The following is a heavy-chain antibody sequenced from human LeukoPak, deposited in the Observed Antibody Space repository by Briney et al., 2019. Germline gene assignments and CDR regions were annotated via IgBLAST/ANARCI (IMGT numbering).Heavy chain of an antibody. Sequence: PSETLSLTCTVSGGSISSGGYYWSWIRQPPGKGLEWIGYIYHSGSTYYNPSLKSRVTISVDRSKNQFSLKLSSVTAADTAVYYCAREGRSGSYNYWGQGTLVTVSS. J-gene: IGHJ4*02. D-gene: IGHD1-26*01. CDR2: IYHSGST. CDR1: GGSISSGGYY. V-gene: IGHV4-30-2*01. CDR3: AREGRSGSYNY.